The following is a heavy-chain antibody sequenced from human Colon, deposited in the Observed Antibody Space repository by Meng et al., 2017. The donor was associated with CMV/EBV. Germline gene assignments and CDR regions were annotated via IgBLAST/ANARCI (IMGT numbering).Heavy chain of an antibody. Sequence: GESLKISCKVSGYSFTNYWIGWVRQTPEKGLEWMAIMHPNYLHITYSPSFQGRVTISADKSISTAFLQWSSLTASDTAMYYCAALTTGYYPGMDVWGQGTTVTVSS. CDR3: AALTTGYYPGMDV. J-gene: IGHJ6*02. D-gene: IGHD1-26*01. CDR1: GYSFTNYW. V-gene: IGHV5-51*01. CDR2: MHPNYLHI.